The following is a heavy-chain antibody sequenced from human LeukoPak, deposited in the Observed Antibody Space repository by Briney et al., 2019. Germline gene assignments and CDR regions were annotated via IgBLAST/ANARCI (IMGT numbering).Heavy chain of an antibody. Sequence: GESLQISCEVSGHRFTNHWIGWVRQMPGRGLEWMGIINLGDSDTKYSPSFQGQVTISLDKSISTAYLQWRSLKASDTAMYYCARRPYSGSPNWFDPWGQGTLVTVSS. V-gene: IGHV5-51*01. CDR2: INLGDSDT. D-gene: IGHD1-26*01. J-gene: IGHJ5*02. CDR3: ARRPYSGSPNWFDP. CDR1: GHRFTNHW.